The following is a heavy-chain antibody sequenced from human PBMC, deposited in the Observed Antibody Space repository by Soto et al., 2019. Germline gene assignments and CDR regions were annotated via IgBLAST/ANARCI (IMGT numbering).Heavy chain of an antibody. J-gene: IGHJ3*02. Sequence: QVQLVQSGAEVKKPGASVKVSCKASGYTFTSYGISWVRQAPGQGLEWMGWIRAYNGNTNYAQKLQGRVNMTTDTSTSTAYMELRSLRSDDTAVYYCAIGLGYCSGGSCYHKKGAFDIWGRGTMVTVSS. CDR1: GYTFTSYG. V-gene: IGHV1-18*01. CDR3: AIGLGYCSGGSCYHKKGAFDI. D-gene: IGHD2-15*01. CDR2: IRAYNGNT.